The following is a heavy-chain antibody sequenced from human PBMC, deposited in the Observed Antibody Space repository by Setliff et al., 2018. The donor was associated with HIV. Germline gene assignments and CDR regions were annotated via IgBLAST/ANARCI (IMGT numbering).Heavy chain of an antibody. CDR2: IKLSSGGT. Sequence: ASVKVSCKAPGNSFNGDFLNWVRQAPGQGLEWMGNIKLSSGGTKFAQKFLGRVTVTRDTSTNTAFMELRRLNSDDTATYFCVTSPGSFTSVDETEAGDYWGQGTLVTVSS. V-gene: IGHV1-2*02. CDR1: GNSFNGDF. J-gene: IGHJ4*02. D-gene: IGHD6-25*01. CDR3: VTSPGSFTSVDETEAGDY.